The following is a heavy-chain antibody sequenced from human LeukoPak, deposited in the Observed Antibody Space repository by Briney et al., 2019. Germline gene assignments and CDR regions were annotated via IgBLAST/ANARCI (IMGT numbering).Heavy chain of an antibody. CDR1: GFTFTTYG. CDR2: VRYDGSNK. CDR3: EKDLGY. Sequence: GGSLRLSCAASGFTFTTYGMHLVRQAPGKGLEWVAFVRYDGSNKYYADSVKGRFTISRDNSKNTLYLQMNSLRPEDTAVYYCEKDLGYWGQETLATVSS. D-gene: IGHD7-27*01. V-gene: IGHV3-30*02. J-gene: IGHJ4*02.